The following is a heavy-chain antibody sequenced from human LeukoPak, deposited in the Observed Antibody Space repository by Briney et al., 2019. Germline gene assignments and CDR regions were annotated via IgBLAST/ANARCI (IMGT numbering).Heavy chain of an antibody. CDR3: AIDEWELLDAFDI. V-gene: IGHV1-8*01. CDR1: GYTFTSYD. CDR2: MNPNSGNT. Sequence: ASVKVSCKASGYTFTSYDINWVRQATGQGLEWMGWMNPNSGNTGYAQKFQGRVTMTRNTSISTAYMELSSLRSEDTAVYYCAIDEWELLDAFDIWGQGTMVTVSS. J-gene: IGHJ3*02. D-gene: IGHD1-26*01.